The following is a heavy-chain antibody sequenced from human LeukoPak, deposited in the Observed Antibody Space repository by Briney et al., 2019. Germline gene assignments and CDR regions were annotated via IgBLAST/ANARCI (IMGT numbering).Heavy chain of an antibody. CDR2: INPGGGST. D-gene: IGHD5-18*01. V-gene: IGHV1-46*01. CDR3: ARLTLGGYSYGPYYGMDV. CDR1: GYTFTSYY. Sequence: ASVKVSCKASGYTFTSYYMHWVREAPGQGLEWMGIINPGGGSTSYAQKFQGRVTMTRDTSTSTVYMELSSLRSEDTAVYYCARLTLGGYSYGPYYGMDVWGQGTTVTVSS. J-gene: IGHJ6*02.